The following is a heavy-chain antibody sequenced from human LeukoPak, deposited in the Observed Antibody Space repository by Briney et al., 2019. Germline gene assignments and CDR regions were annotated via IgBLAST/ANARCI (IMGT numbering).Heavy chain of an antibody. J-gene: IGHJ4*03. CDR2: ISGSGGST. CDR1: GFIFSTYA. Sequence: PGGSLRVSCATSGFIFSTYALSWVRQGPGKGLWWASSISGSGGSTYHAYSVKGRFTISRDSSKNTLYLQRNSLRAEDTAIYYCARVIRAAPGKGYFDYWGQGTLVTVSS. CDR3: ARVIRAAPGKGYFDY. V-gene: IGHV3-23*01.